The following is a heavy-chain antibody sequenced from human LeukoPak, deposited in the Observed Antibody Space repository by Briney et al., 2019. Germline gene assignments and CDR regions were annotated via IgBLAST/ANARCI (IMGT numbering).Heavy chain of an antibody. J-gene: IGHJ4*02. V-gene: IGHV3-48*01. Sequence: GGSLRLSCAASGFTFSSYSMNWVRQAPGKGLEWVSYISSTGTTIYYADSVKGRFTISRDNAKNFLFLQMNSLRAEDTAVYYCATFTPNVPDWGQGTLVTVSS. CDR1: GFTFSSYS. CDR3: ATFTPNVPD. CDR2: ISSTGTTI. D-gene: IGHD6-6*01.